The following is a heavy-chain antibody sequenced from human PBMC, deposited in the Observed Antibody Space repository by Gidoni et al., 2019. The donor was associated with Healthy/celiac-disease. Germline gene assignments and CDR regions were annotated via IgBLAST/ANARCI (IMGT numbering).Heavy chain of an antibody. CDR3: ARTAGITMVRGVITPFDY. V-gene: IGHV1-2*02. CDR1: GYTFTGYY. J-gene: IGHJ4*02. CDR2: INPNSGGT. Sequence: QVQLVQSGAEVTKPGASVKVSCKASGYTFTGYYMHWVRQAPGQGLEWMGWINPNSGGTNYAQKFQGRVTMTRDTSISTAYMELSRLRSDDTAVYYCARTAGITMVRGVITPFDYWGQGTLVTVSS. D-gene: IGHD3-10*01.